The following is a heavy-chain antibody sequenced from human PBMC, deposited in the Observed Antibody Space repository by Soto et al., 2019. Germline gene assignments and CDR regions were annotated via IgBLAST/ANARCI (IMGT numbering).Heavy chain of an antibody. V-gene: IGHV3-33*01. D-gene: IGHD3-3*01. J-gene: IGHJ6*02. CDR1: GFTFSSYG. Sequence: PGGSLRLSCAASGFTFSSYGMHWVRQAPGKWLEWVAVIWYDGSNKYYADSVKGRFTISRDNSKNTLYLQMNSLRAEDTAVYYCARDGANVLRFLESVGMDVWGQGXTVTVYS. CDR2: IWYDGSNK. CDR3: ARDGANVLRFLESVGMDV.